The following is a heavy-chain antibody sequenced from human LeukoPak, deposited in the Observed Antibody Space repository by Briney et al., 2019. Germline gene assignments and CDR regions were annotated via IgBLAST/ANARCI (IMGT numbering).Heavy chain of an antibody. CDR1: GFTFSSYA. D-gene: IGHD5-24*01. Sequence: PGGSLRLSCAASGFTFSSYAMHWVRQAPGKGLEWVAVISYDGSNKYYADSVKGRFTISRDNSKNTLYLQMNSLRAEDTAVYYCANQGDGYNYELGYFDYWGQGTLVTVSS. V-gene: IGHV3-30-3*01. CDR2: ISYDGSNK. CDR3: ANQGDGYNYELGYFDY. J-gene: IGHJ4*02.